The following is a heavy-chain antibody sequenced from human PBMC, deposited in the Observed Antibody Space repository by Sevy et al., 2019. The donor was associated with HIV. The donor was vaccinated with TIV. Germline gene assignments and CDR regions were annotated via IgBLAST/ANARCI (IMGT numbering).Heavy chain of an antibody. Sequence: GGSLRLSCAASGFTFSSYATSWVRQAPGKGLEWVSAISGSGGSTYYADSVKGRFTISRDNSKNTLYLQMNSLRAEDTAVYYCAKVRFLEWLPTPLFDYWGQGTLVTVSS. V-gene: IGHV3-23*01. CDR1: GFTFSSYA. J-gene: IGHJ4*02. D-gene: IGHD3-3*01. CDR2: ISGSGGST. CDR3: AKVRFLEWLPTPLFDY.